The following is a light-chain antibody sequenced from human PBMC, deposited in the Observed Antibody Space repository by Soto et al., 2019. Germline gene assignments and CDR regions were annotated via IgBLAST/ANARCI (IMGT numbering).Light chain of an antibody. Sequence: EIVMTQSPATLSVSPGERATLSCGTSQSVGSNLAWYQQKPGQAPRLLLYGESTRATGIPARFSGSGSGTEFTLTISSLQSEDFAVYYCQQYNNWPRTFGPGTKVDFK. V-gene: IGKV3D-15*01. CDR2: GES. CDR1: QSVGSN. J-gene: IGKJ3*01. CDR3: QQYNNWPRT.